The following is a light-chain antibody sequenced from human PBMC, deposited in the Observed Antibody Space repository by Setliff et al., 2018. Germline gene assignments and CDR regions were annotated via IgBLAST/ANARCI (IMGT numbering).Light chain of an antibody. J-gene: IGLJ3*02. Sequence: QSALTQPASVSGSPEQSITISCTGEFGAYGSAYVSWYQQHPDKAPKLIIYDVNNRPSGISHRFSGSNSANTASLTISGLQAEDEADYYCCSYQRPSTAVFGGGTKVTVL. CDR2: DVN. CDR1: FGAYGSAY. V-gene: IGLV2-14*03. CDR3: CSYQRPSTAV.